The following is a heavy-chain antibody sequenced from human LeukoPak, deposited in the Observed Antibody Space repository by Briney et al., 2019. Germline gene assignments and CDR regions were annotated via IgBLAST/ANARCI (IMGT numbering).Heavy chain of an antibody. CDR3: ARDWYSSSPGAFDI. CDR1: GFTFSSYS. Sequence: GVLRLSCAASGFTFSSYSMNWVRQAPGKGLEWVSYISSSSSTIYYADSVKGRFTISRDNAKNSLYLQMNSLRAEDTAVYYCARDWYSSSPGAFDIWGQGTMVTVSS. J-gene: IGHJ3*02. V-gene: IGHV3-48*04. D-gene: IGHD6-6*01. CDR2: ISSSSSTI.